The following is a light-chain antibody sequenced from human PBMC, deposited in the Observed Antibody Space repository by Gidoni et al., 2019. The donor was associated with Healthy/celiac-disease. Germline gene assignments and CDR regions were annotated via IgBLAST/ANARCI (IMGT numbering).Light chain of an antibody. V-gene: IGKV1-39*01. CDR2: AAS. CDR1: QRISSY. CDR3: QQSYSTPWR. J-gene: IGKJ2*04. Sequence: DIQLTQSPSSLSASVGDRVTITCRASQRISSYLNWYQQKPGKAPKLLIYAASSLQSGVPSRFSGSGSGTDFTLTISSLQPEDFATYYCQQSYSTPWRFGQGTKLEIK.